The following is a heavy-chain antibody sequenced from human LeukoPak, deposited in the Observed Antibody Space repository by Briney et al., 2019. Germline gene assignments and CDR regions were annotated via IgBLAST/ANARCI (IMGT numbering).Heavy chain of an antibody. Sequence: ASVRVSCKASGYTFTSYGISWVRQAPGQGLEWMGWISTYNSNTNYAQKLQGRVTMTTDTSTSTAYMELRSLRSDDTAVYYCARSSGPYYDFWSGYYTPSVDYWGQGTLVTVSS. V-gene: IGHV1-18*01. J-gene: IGHJ4*02. CDR1: GYTFTSYG. CDR3: ARSSGPYYDFWSGYYTPSVDY. CDR2: ISTYNSNT. D-gene: IGHD3-3*01.